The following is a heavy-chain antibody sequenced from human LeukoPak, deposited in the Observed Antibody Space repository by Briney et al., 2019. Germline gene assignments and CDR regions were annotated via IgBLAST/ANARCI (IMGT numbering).Heavy chain of an antibody. Sequence: PGGSLRLSCAASGFTFRDFSMHWVRQAPGKGLEWVSLISGDESATHYADSVKGRFTISRDNAKNSLYLQMNSLRAEDTAVYYCARDRRCSSTSCYYFDYWGQGTLVTVSS. J-gene: IGHJ4*02. CDR3: ARDRRCSSTSCYYFDY. CDR1: GFTFRDFS. CDR2: ISGDESAT. V-gene: IGHV3-69-1*01. D-gene: IGHD2-2*01.